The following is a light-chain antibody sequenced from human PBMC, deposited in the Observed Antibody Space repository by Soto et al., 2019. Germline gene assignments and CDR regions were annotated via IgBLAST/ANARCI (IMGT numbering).Light chain of an antibody. CDR1: RSNIGAGYD. CDR3: QSFDSNLSGWV. Sequence: QSVLTQPPSVSGAPGQRVTISCIGSRSNIGAGYDVHWYQQLPGTAPKLLVSGNTNRPSGVPDRFSGSKSGTSASLAITGLQAEDEADYYCQSFDSNLSGWVFGEGTK. V-gene: IGLV1-40*01. CDR2: GNT. J-gene: IGLJ3*02.